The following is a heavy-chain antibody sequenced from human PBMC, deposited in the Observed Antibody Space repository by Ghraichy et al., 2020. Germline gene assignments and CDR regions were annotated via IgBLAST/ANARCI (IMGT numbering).Heavy chain of an antibody. V-gene: IGHV3-13*01. J-gene: IGHJ6*02. Sequence: GGSLRLSCAASGFTFSSYDMHWVRQATGKGLEWVSAIGTAGDTYYPGSVKGRFTISRENAKNSLYLQMNSLRAGDTAVYYCARAELLPHSDYYGMDVWGQGTTVTVSS. D-gene: IGHD1-7*01. CDR1: GFTFSSYD. CDR3: ARAELLPHSDYYGMDV. CDR2: IGTAGDT.